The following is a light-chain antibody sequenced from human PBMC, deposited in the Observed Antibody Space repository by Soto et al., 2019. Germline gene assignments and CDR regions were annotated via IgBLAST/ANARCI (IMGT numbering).Light chain of an antibody. CDR2: KAS. CDR3: QQYNNYSPYT. J-gene: IGKJ2*01. CDR1: QSISSW. Sequence: DIQMTQSPSTLSASVGDRVAITCRASQSISSWLAWYQQKPGKAPKLLIYKASSLGSGVPSRFSGSGSGTEFTLTISSLQPDDFATYYCQQYNNYSPYTFGQGTKLEIK. V-gene: IGKV1-5*03.